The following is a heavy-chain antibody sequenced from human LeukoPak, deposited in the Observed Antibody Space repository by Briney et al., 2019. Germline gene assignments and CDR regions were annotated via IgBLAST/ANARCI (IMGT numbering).Heavy chain of an antibody. CDR1: GESFNRYY. CDR2: IYYTGNT. J-gene: IGHJ5*02. V-gene: IGHV4-34*01. CDR3: AKSNAWDWFDP. Sequence: KPSETLSLTCAVYGESFNRYYWSWIRQPPGKGLEWIGEIYYTGNTNYNPSLKSRVTISVDKSNNQFSLNLSSVTAADTAVYYCAKSNAWDWFDPWGQGTLVTVSS. D-gene: IGHD4-11*01.